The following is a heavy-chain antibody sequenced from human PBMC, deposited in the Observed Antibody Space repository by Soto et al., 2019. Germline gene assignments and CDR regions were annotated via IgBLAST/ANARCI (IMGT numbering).Heavy chain of an antibody. Sequence: PGGSLRLSCAASGFTFSSYGMHWVRQAPGKGLEWVAVIWYDGSNKYYADSVKGRFTISRDNSKNTLYLQMNSLRAEDTAVYYCAREGLRFLGSLVHPGYYYYGMEVWGQGTTVAVSS. CDR2: IWYDGSNK. V-gene: IGHV3-33*01. CDR3: AREGLRFLGSLVHPGYYYYGMEV. CDR1: GFTFSSYG. J-gene: IGHJ6*02. D-gene: IGHD3-3*01.